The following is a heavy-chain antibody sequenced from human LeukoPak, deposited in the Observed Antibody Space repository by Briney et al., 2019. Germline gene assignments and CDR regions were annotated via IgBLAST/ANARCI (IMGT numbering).Heavy chain of an antibody. CDR3: AKRAGFSSGWYEGDAFDI. D-gene: IGHD6-19*01. Sequence: GGPLRLSCAASGFTFSSYAMSCVRQAPGKGLEWVSAISGSGGSTYYADSVKGRFTISRDNSKNTLYLQMNSLRAEDTAVYYCAKRAGFSSGWYEGDAFDIWGQGTMVTVSS. CDR1: GFTFSSYA. V-gene: IGHV3-23*01. J-gene: IGHJ3*02. CDR2: ISGSGGST.